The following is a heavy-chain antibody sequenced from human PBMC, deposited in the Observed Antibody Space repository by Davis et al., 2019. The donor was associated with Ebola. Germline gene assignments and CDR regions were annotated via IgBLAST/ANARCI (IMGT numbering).Heavy chain of an antibody. D-gene: IGHD4-17*01. Sequence: GGSLRLSCAASGFSFSSYWMSWVRQAPGKGLEWVASIKQDGSEKYYVDSVKGRFTISRDNAKNSLYLQMNSLRAEDTAVYYCARVPYGDYEAAWFDPWGQGTLVTVSS. CDR2: IKQDGSEK. V-gene: IGHV3-7*01. CDR3: ARVPYGDYEAAWFDP. CDR1: GFSFSSYW. J-gene: IGHJ5*02.